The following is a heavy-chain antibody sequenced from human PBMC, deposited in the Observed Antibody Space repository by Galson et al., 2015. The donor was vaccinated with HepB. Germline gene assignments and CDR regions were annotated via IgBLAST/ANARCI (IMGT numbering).Heavy chain of an antibody. J-gene: IGHJ4*02. CDR1: GGTFSSYA. Sequence: SVKVSCKASGGTFSSYAISWVRQAPGQGLEWMGGIIPIFGTANYAQKFQGRVTITADGSTSTAYMELSSLRSEDTAVYYCARDLRAVAGSDYWGQGTLVTVSS. V-gene: IGHV1-69*13. D-gene: IGHD6-19*01. CDR2: IIPIFGTA. CDR3: ARDLRAVAGSDY.